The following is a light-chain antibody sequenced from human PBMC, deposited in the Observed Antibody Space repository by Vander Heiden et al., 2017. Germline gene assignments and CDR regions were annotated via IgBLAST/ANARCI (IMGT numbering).Light chain of an antibody. Sequence: QSVLPQPPSASGTPGQRVIIFCSGTSSNIGRHDVYWYQQVPGTAPKVLIYKDNRRPSGVPDRFSGSKSGTTASLVISGLRSEDEADYYCVTWDASLSGHVFGSGTKVTVL. CDR1: SSNIGRHD. CDR3: VTWDASLSGHV. V-gene: IGLV1-47*01. CDR2: KDN. J-gene: IGLJ1*01.